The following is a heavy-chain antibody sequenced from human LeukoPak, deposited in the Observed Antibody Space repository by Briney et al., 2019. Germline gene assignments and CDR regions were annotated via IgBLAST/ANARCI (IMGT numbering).Heavy chain of an antibody. J-gene: IGHJ4*02. Sequence: GGSLRLSCAAAGFTVSSNYMSWVSQAPGKGLEWVSVIYIGGNTYYADSVKGRSTISRDNFKNTLYLQMNNLRAEDTAVYYCVREGLGLGDHYFDYWGQGTLVTVSS. D-gene: IGHD3-16*01. V-gene: IGHV3-66*01. CDR1: GFTVSSNY. CDR2: IYIGGNT. CDR3: VREGLGLGDHYFDY.